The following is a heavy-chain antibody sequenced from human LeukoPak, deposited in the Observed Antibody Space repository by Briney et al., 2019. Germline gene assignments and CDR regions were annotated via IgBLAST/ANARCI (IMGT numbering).Heavy chain of an antibody. V-gene: IGHV4-59*12. CDR2: IHYSGST. CDR1: GGSITNYY. D-gene: IGHD3-10*01. J-gene: IGHJ5*02. Sequence: SETLSLTCTVSGGSITNYYWTWIRQPPGKGLEWIGYIHYSGSTNYNPSLKSRVTISVDTSKNQFSLKLSSVTAADTAVYYCARDRSGSYYNGWFDPWGQGTLVTVSS. CDR3: ARDRSGSYYNGWFDP.